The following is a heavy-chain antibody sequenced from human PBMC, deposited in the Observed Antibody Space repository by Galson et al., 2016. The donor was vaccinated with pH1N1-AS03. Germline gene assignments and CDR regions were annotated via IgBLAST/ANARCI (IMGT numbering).Heavy chain of an antibody. CDR1: GGTFSGYA. CDR2: IIAMFGTA. J-gene: IGHJ3*02. D-gene: IGHD3-3*01. Sequence: SVKVSCKASGGTFSGYAISWVRQAPGQGLEWMRGIIAMFGTANYAQKVQGRVTITADKSTSTAYMELSSLRSEDTAVYYCARDANYDFWSGHDAFDIWGQGTMVTVSS. V-gene: IGHV1-69*06. CDR3: ARDANYDFWSGHDAFDI.